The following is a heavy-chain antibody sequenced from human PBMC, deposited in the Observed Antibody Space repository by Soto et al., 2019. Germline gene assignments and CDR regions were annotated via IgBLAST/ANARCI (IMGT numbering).Heavy chain of an antibody. CDR3: ARYCAYDSIYYCSSDRLDY. CDR1: GFAFNRYY. V-gene: IGHV3-7*01. Sequence: VQLVESGGGLVQPGGSLRLSCAASGFAFNRYYMSWVRQAPGKGLEWVATVDQDGSAKYYVDSVKGRFIISRDNAKSSLYVQMNSLRGEDTAVYYCARYCAYDSIYYCSSDRLDYWGQGTLVTVSS. D-gene: IGHD3-22*01. J-gene: IGHJ4*02. CDR2: VDQDGSAK.